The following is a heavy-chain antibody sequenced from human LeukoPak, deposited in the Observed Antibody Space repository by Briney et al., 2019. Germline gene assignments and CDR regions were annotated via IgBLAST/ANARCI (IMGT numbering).Heavy chain of an antibody. CDR1: GFTVSSNY. CDR2: IYSGGST. V-gene: IGHV3-53*01. J-gene: IGHJ4*02. D-gene: IGHD3-22*01. Sequence: GGSLRLSCAASGFTVSSNYMSWVRQAPGKGLEWVSVIYSGGSTYSVDSVKGRFTISRDNSKNTLYLQMNSLRAEDTALYYCAKDLMYYYDSSGFVNDYWGQGTLVTVSS. CDR3: AKDLMYYYDSSGFVNDY.